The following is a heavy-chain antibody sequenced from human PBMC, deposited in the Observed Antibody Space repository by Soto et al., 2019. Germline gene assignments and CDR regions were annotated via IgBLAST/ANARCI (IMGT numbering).Heavy chain of an antibody. D-gene: IGHD3-3*02. CDR2: INADGTTT. CDR1: GFTFSTYW. Sequence: VHLVESGGGLVQPGGSLRLSCAASGFTFSTYWMHWVRQAPGKGLVWVSRINADGTTTTYADSVKGRFTISRDNAKNTLYLQMNSLRAEDTAVYFCATVATHSYNWVDPGGQGTLVTISS. J-gene: IGHJ5*02. CDR3: ATVATHSYNWVDP. V-gene: IGHV3-74*01.